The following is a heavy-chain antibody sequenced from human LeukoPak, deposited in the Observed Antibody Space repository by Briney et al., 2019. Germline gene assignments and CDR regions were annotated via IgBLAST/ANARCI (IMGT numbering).Heavy chain of an antibody. CDR3: AKDSHRGYSYGQHYYFDY. V-gene: IGHV3-30*02. D-gene: IGHD5-18*01. CDR2: IRYDGSNK. CDR1: GFTFSSYG. J-gene: IGHJ4*02. Sequence: PGGSLRLSCAASGFTFSSYGMHWVRQAPGKGLEGVAFIRYDGSNKYYADSVKGRFTISRDNSKNTLFLQMNSLRAEDTAVYYCAKDSHRGYSYGQHYYFDYWGQGTLVTVSS.